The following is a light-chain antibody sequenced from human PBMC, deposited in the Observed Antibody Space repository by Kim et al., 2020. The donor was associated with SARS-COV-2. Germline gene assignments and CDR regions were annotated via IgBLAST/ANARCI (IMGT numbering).Light chain of an antibody. V-gene: IGLV2-11*01. CDR3: CSYAGSYTNYV. CDR2: DVS. CDR1: ISYVGGSNY. Sequence: QAATITCTGTISYVGGSNYVSWYQQHPGKAPQPMIYDVSKWPSAVPDRFSCSKSGNTASLTISGLQAEDEADYYCCSYAGSYTNYVFGTGTKVTVL. J-gene: IGLJ1*01.